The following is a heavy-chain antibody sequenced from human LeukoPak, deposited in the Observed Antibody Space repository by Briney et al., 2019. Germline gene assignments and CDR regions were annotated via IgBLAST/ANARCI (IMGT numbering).Heavy chain of an antibody. CDR2: IYTSGST. V-gene: IGHV4-59*01. D-gene: IGHD4-17*01. Sequence: SDTLSLTCTVSGGSISSYYWSWIRQPPGKGLEWIGYIYTSGSTNYNPSLKSRVTISVATSKNQFTLKLRSVTAADTAVYYCAREDPQTTVPEGMDVWGQGTTVIVSS. CDR1: GGSISSYY. J-gene: IGHJ6*02. CDR3: AREDPQTTVPEGMDV.